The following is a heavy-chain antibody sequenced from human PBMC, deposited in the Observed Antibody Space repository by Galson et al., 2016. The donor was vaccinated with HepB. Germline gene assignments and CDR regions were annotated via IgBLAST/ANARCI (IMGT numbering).Heavy chain of an antibody. Sequence: SLRLSCAASGFTFSSYWMAWVRQAPGKGLEWVASTQEDETEGYDVNSVKGRFTVSRDNAKNSLYLQMDSLSAEDTAVYYCARVQNWNFDYWGQGTLVTVSA. V-gene: IGHV3-7*01. J-gene: IGHJ4*02. D-gene: IGHD1-1*01. CDR2: TQEDETEG. CDR1: GFTFSSYW. CDR3: ARVQNWNFDY.